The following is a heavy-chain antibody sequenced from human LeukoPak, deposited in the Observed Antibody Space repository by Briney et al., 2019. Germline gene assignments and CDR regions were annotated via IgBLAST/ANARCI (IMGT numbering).Heavy chain of an antibody. CDR2: ISSSSYI. CDR1: GFTFTSYA. V-gene: IGHV3-21*01. J-gene: IGHJ3*02. CDR3: ARVSRSGAFDI. Sequence: AGGSLRLSCAASGFTFTSYAMHWVRQAPGKGLEWVSSISSSSYIYYADSVKGRFTISRDNAKNSLYLQMNSLRAEDTAVYYCARVSRSGAFDIWGQGTMVTVSS.